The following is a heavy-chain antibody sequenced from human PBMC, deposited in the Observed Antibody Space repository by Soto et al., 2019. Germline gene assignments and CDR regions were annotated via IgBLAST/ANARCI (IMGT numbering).Heavy chain of an antibody. CDR1: GFKFDDYS. Sequence: VQLVESGGAVVHPGGSLRLSCAASGFKFDDYSMHWVRQTPAKRLEWVSLISWDGSRTNYADSVRGRFTISRDSSKNSLYLQMNSLRTEDTGMYYCAASDYGDYPKWFDPWGQRTLVTVSS. V-gene: IGHV3-43*01. CDR2: ISWDGSRT. D-gene: IGHD4-17*01. J-gene: IGHJ5*02. CDR3: AASDYGDYPKWFDP.